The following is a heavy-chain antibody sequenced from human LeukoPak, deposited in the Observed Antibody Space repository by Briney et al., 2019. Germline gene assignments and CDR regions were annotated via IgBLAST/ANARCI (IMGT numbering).Heavy chain of an antibody. V-gene: IGHV4-4*07. CDR3: ARLSPLTGAYYYMDV. CDR2: IYISGNT. D-gene: IGHD7-27*01. J-gene: IGHJ6*03. Sequence: SETLSLTCTVSGGSISSYYWSWIRQPAGKGLEWIGRIYISGNTNYNPSLKSRVTMSVDTSKNQFSLKLSSVTAADTAVYYCARLSPLTGAYYYMDVWGKGTTVTVSS. CDR1: GGSISSYY.